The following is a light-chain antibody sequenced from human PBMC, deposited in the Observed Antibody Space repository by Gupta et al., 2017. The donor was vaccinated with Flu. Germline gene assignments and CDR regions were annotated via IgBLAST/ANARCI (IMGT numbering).Light chain of an antibody. CDR2: VYSDGSH. CDR3: QNWGTGNWV. J-gene: IGLJ3*02. Sequence: VNLPCPLSSWHSIYAIAWHQQQPETGPCSLMMVYSDGSHRKGDGISDRVSASSSAAALYITISSLQSEEDCYYYSQNWGTGNWVFGGGTRLTVL. CDR1: SWHSIYA. V-gene: IGLV4-69*01.